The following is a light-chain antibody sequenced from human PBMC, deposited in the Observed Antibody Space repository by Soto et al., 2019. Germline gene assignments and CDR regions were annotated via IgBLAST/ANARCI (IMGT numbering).Light chain of an antibody. Sequence: DIQMTQSPSSLSASVGDIVTITCRASQGISNFLAWYQQKPAKVPKLLISAASTLQSGVPSRFSGSGSGTDSTLTISRLQPEDVATYYCQKYSSVITFGQGTRLEIK. CDR3: QKYSSVIT. CDR1: QGISNF. V-gene: IGKV1-27*01. CDR2: AAS. J-gene: IGKJ5*01.